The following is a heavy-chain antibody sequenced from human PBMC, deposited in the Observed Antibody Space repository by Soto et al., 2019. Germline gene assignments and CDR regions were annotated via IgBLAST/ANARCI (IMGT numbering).Heavy chain of an antibody. Sequence: GGSLRLSCAASGFTFSSYGMHWVRQAPGKGLEWVAVIWYDGSNKYYADSVKGRFTISRDNSKNTLYLQMNSLRAEDTAVYYCARDLVHRIQYDSSGHLPFGVGYWGQGTLVTVSS. D-gene: IGHD3-22*01. J-gene: IGHJ4*02. V-gene: IGHV3-33*01. CDR2: IWYDGSNK. CDR3: ARDLVHRIQYDSSGHLPFGVGY. CDR1: GFTFSSYG.